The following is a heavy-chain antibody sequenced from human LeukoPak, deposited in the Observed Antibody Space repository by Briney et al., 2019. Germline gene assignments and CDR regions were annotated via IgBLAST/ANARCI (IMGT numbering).Heavy chain of an antibody. CDR3: ARSGGPLNWFDP. J-gene: IGHJ5*02. CDR1: GGSFSGYY. CDR2: INHSGST. Sequence: SKTLSLTCAVYGGSFSGYYWSWIRQPPGKGLEWIGEINHSGSTNYNPSLKSRVTISVDTSKNQFSLKLSSVTAADTAVYYCARSGGPLNWFDPWGQGTPVTVSS. V-gene: IGHV4-34*01.